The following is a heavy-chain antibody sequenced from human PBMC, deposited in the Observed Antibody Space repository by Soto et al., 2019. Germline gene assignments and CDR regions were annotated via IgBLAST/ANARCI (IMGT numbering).Heavy chain of an antibody. Sequence: QLQLQESGPGLVKPSETLSLTCTVSGGSISSSSYYWGWIRQPPGKGLEWIGSIYYSGSTYYNPSPKSRVTISVDTSKNPFSLKLSSVTAADTAVYYCASPKIAFYNRFDPWGQGTLVTVSS. V-gene: IGHV4-39*01. D-gene: IGHD3-3*02. CDR1: GGSISSSSYY. CDR2: IYYSGST. J-gene: IGHJ5*02. CDR3: ASPKIAFYNRFDP.